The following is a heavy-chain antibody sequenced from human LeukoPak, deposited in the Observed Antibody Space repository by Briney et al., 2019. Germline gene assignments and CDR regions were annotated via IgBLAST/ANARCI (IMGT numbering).Heavy chain of an antibody. D-gene: IGHD3-22*01. CDR1: EFSVGSNY. J-gene: IGHJ4*02. V-gene: IGHV3-66*02. CDR2: IYSGGST. CDR3: AGDHYYHASRGYLSFLKRGDYFDY. Sequence: GGSLRLSCAASEFSVGSNYMTWVRQAPGKGLEWVSLIYSGGSTYYADSVKGRFTISRDISKNTLYLQMNSPRAEDTAVYYCAGDHYYHASRGYLSFLKRGDYFDYWGQGTLVTVSS.